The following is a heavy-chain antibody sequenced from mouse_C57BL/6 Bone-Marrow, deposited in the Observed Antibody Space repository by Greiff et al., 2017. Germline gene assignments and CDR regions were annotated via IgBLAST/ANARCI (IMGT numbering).Heavy chain of an antibody. J-gene: IGHJ1*03. V-gene: IGHV1-82*01. CDR2: IYPGGGDT. CDR1: GYAFSSSG. Sequence: QVQLQQSGPELVKPGASVKISCKASGYAFSSSGMNWVKQRPGKGLEWIGRIYPGGGDTNYNEKFKGKATLTADKSSSAAYMQLSSLTSEDSAVYVCARSGYSNCEDWYFDVWGTGTTVTGSS. D-gene: IGHD2-5*01. CDR3: ARSGYSNCEDWYFDV.